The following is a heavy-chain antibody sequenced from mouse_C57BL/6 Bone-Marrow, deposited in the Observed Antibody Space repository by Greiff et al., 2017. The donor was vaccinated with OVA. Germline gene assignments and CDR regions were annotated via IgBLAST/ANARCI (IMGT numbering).Heavy chain of an antibody. J-gene: IGHJ1*03. D-gene: IGHD2-5*01. V-gene: IGHV1-54*01. Sequence: QVQLQQSGAELVRPGTSVKVSCKASGYAFTNYLIEWVKQRPGQGLEWIGVINPGSGGTNYNEKFKGKATLTADKSSSTADMQLSSLTSEDSAVYYCAREDYSNYVRYFDVWGTGTTVTVSS. CDR3: AREDYSNYVRYFDV. CDR2: INPGSGGT. CDR1: GYAFTNYL.